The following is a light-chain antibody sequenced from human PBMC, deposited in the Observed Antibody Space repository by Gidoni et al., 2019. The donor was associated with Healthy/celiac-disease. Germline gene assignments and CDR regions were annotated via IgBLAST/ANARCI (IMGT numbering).Light chain of an antibody. CDR3: SSYTSSSPVV. CDR2: DVS. J-gene: IGLJ2*01. Sequence: QSALTPPASVSGSPGQSITISCPGTSSDVGGYNYVSWYQQHPGKTPKLMFYDVSNRPAGVSNRFSGSKSGNTAALTISGLQAEDEADYYCSSYTSSSPVVFGGGTKLTVL. CDR1: SSDVGGYNY. V-gene: IGLV2-14*01.